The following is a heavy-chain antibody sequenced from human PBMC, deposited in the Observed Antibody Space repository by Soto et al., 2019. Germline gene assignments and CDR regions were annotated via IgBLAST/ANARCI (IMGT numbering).Heavy chain of an antibody. CDR1: GYTFTSYY. CDR3: ARGTGVLRFLEWYDVAFDI. J-gene: IGHJ3*02. Sequence: QVQLVQSGAEVKKPGASVKVSCKASGYTFTSYYMHWVRQAPGQGLEWMGIINPSGGSTSYAQKLQGRVTMTRDTSTSTVYMELSSLRSEETAVYYCARGTGVLRFLEWYDVAFDIWGQGTMVTVSS. D-gene: IGHD3-3*01. CDR2: INPSGGST. V-gene: IGHV1-46*01.